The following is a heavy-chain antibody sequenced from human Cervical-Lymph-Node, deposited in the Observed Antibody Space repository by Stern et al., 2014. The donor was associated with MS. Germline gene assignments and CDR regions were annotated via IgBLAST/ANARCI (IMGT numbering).Heavy chain of an antibody. V-gene: IGHV5-51*01. J-gene: IGHJ5*02. Sequence: VQLVESGAEVKKPGESLKISCKASGYIFSNYWIGWVRQMPGRGLERMGIIFAGDSETRYSPSFQGQVTISADESISTAYLQWCSLKASDTAMYYCARHFSGRGGIYSFDPWGQGTLVTVSS. D-gene: IGHD1-26*01. CDR3: ARHFSGRGGIYSFDP. CDR1: GYIFSNYW. CDR2: IFAGDSET.